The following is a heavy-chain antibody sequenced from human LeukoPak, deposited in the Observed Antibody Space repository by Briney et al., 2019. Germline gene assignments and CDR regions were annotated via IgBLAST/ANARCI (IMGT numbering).Heavy chain of an antibody. CDR1: GGSISSSSYY. J-gene: IGHJ6*03. CDR2: IYYSGST. CDR3: AREVGYCSGGSCSRRYYYYYYYMDV. Sequence: SETLSLTCTVSGGSISSSSYYWGWIRQPPGKGLEWIGSIYYSGSTNYNPSLKSRVTISVDTSKNQFSLKLSSVTAADTAVYCCAREVGYCSGGSCSRRYYYYYYYMDVWGKGTTVTVSS. V-gene: IGHV4-39*07. D-gene: IGHD2-15*01.